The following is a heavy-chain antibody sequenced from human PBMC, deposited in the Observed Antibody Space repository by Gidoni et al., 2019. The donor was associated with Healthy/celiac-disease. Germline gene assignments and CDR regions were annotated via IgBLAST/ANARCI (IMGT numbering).Heavy chain of an antibody. J-gene: IGHJ4*02. CDR2: ISYDGSNK. Sequence: QVQLVESGGGVVQPGRSLRLSCAASGFTFSSYAMHWVRQAPGKGLEWVAVISYDGSNKYYADSVKGRFTISRDNSKNTLYLQMNSLRAEDTAVYYCASVLLWFGELSLPDYWGQGTLVTVSS. D-gene: IGHD3-10*01. V-gene: IGHV3-30*04. CDR3: ASVLLWFGELSLPDY. CDR1: GFTFSSYA.